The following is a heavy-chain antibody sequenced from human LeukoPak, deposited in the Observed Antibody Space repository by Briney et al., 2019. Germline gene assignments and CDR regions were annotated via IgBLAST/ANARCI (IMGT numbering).Heavy chain of an antibody. Sequence: GRSLRLSCAASGFTFSSYGMHWVRQAPGKGLESVAVISYDGSNKYYADSVKGRFTISRDNSKNTLYLQMNSLRAEDTAVYYCAKPLRDILTGYCFDYWGQGTLVTVSS. CDR3: AKPLRDILTGYCFDY. J-gene: IGHJ4*02. CDR1: GFTFSSYG. D-gene: IGHD3-9*01. CDR2: ISYDGSNK. V-gene: IGHV3-30*18.